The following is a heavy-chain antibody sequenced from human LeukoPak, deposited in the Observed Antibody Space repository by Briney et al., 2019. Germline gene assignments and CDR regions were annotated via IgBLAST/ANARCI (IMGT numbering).Heavy chain of an antibody. J-gene: IGHJ4*02. Sequence: VASVKVSCKASGYTFTSYGISWVRQAPGQGLEWMGWINPNSGGTNYAQKFQGRVTMTRDTSISTAYMELSRLRSDDTAVYYCARDGSHESPIDYWGQGTLVTVSS. CDR3: ARDGSHESPIDY. V-gene: IGHV1-2*02. D-gene: IGHD3-10*01. CDR1: GYTFTSYG. CDR2: INPNSGGT.